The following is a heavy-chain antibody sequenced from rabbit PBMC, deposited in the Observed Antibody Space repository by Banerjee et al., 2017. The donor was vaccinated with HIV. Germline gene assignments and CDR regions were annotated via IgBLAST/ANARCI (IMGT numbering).Heavy chain of an antibody. D-gene: IGHD2-1*01. CDR1: GFSFSNKAV. V-gene: IGHV1S45*01. J-gene: IGHJ6*01. CDR2: IYVGSGGGT. Sequence: QLVESGGGLVQPGGSLTLSCTASGFSFSNKAVMCWVRQAPGKGLEWIACIYVGSGGGTKYASWAKGRFTISRTSSTTVTLQLSSLTAADTATYFCARGSATMTMVITGYYLSLWGPGTLVTVS. CDR3: ARGSATMTMVITGYYLSL.